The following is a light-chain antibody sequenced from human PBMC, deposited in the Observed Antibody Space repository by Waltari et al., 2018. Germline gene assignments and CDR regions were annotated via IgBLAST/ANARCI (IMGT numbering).Light chain of an antibody. J-gene: IGKJ4*01. CDR2: DAS. CDR1: QDIDNF. V-gene: IGKV1-33*01. Sequence: DIQMTPSPSSLSASVGDRVTITCQASQDIDNFLNWYQQKPGEAPRLMIYDASNLETGVPSKFSGSGSGTDFSLTITSLQPEDIATYYCQEYGNALTFGGGTKVEIK. CDR3: QEYGNALT.